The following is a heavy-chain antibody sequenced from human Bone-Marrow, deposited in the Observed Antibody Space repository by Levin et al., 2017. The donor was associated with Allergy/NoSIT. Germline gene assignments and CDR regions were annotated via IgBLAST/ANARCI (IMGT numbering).Heavy chain of an antibody. D-gene: IGHD6-19*01. J-gene: IGHJ6*02. V-gene: IGHV3-30*04. Sequence: LSGGSLRLSCVTSGFIFNSYAIHWVRQAPGKGLEWLTFISYDGKNEDYADSVRGRFKISRDSSTATVYLQVNSLRLDDTAMYYCARGFRVGWANYAMDVWGQGATVIVSS. CDR2: ISYDGKNE. CDR1: GFIFNSYA. CDR3: ARGFRVGWANYAMDV.